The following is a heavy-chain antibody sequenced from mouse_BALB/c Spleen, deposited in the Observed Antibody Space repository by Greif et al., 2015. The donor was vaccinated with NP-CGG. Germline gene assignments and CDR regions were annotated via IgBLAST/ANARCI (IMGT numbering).Heavy chain of an antibody. V-gene: IGHV1-9*01. CDR1: GYTFSSYW. J-gene: IGHJ3*01. D-gene: IGHD3-2*01. Sequence: QVQLQQSGAELMKPGASVKISCKATGYTFSSYWIEWVKQRPGHGLEWIGEILPGSGSTNYNEKFKGKATFTADASSNTAYMQLSSLTSEDSAVYYCARPDSSGYLFAYWGQGTLVTVSA. CDR2: ILPGSGST. CDR3: ARPDSSGYLFAY.